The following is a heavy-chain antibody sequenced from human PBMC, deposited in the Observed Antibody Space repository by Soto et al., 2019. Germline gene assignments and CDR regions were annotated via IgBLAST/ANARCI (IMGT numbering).Heavy chain of an antibody. V-gene: IGHV2-5*01. J-gene: IGHJ5*02. CDR3: AHRGYGDYPRDNWFDP. Sequence: QITLKESGPTLVKPTQTLTLTCSFSGFSLSTGGRGVGWIRQPPGKALEWLALNYWNDDERYSPSLKNRVTITKDTYKNQVVLTMTNVDPVDTATYYCAHRGYGDYPRDNWFDPWGQGTLVTVSS. D-gene: IGHD4-17*01. CDR2: NYWNDDE. CDR1: GFSLSTGGRG.